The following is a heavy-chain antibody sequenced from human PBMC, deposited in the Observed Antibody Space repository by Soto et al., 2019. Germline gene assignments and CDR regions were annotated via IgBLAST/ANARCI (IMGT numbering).Heavy chain of an antibody. Sequence: PSETLSLTCSVSGGSISPHYWSWIRQSPGKGLEWIGYVYYSGSTNYNPSLKNRVTISVDTSKNQFYLRLSSVTAADTAVYYCARRHIRHYQFDYWGQGTLVTVST. CDR3: ARRHIRHYQFDY. CDR2: VYYSGST. V-gene: IGHV4-59*11. J-gene: IGHJ4*02. CDR1: GGSISPHY. D-gene: IGHD2-2*01.